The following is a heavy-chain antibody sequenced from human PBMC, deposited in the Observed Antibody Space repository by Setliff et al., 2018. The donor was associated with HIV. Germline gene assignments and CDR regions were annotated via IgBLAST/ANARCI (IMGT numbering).Heavy chain of an antibody. D-gene: IGHD1-1*01. V-gene: IGHV3-30*04. Sequence: SLRLSCEAFSSYAMHWVRQAPGKGLVWVAVISYDGSNKYYADSVRGRFTISRDNSRNTLYLQMNSLRPEDSAVYYCARDLDAGTTKIFDYWGQGTLVTVSS. CDR2: ISYDGSNK. CDR1: SSYA. J-gene: IGHJ4*02. CDR3: ARDLDAGTTKIFDY.